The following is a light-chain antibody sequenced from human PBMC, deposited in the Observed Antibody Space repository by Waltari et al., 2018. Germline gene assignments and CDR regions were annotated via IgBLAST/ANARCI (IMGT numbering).Light chain of an antibody. V-gene: IGKV1-5*03. CDR3: QQYKSYSPWT. Sequence: DIQMTQSPSTLSASVGDRVTITCRASQNVSAWLAWYQQKPGKAPNLLIYKASSLESGVPSRFSGSGSCTDFTLTITNLQPEDVATYYCQQYKSYSPWTFGQGTKVDI. CDR2: KAS. CDR1: QNVSAW. J-gene: IGKJ1*01.